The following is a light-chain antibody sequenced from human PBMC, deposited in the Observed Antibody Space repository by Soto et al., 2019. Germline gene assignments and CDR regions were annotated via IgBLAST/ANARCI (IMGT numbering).Light chain of an antibody. V-gene: IGKV3-20*01. CDR2: GAS. CDR1: QSVGSRW. CDR3: QQYDSSRT. J-gene: IGKJ1*01. Sequence: EIVLTRSPGTLSLSPGERATLSCRASQSVGSRWLAWYQQKPGQAPRLLIYGASIRATGIPDRFSGSGSGTDFTLTISRLEPEDFAVYYCQQYDSSRTFGQGTKVEMK.